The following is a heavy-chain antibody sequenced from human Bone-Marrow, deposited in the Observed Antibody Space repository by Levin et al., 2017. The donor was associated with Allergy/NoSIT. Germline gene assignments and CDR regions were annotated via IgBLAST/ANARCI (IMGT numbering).Heavy chain of an antibody. Sequence: GESLKISCAASRFTFSGYWMHWVRQVPGKGLVWVARINVDGSTTTYADSVKGRFTISRDNGKNTLYLQMNSLRAEDTAVYYCARDYDFWSSDTYYYYMDVWGKGTTVTVSS. J-gene: IGHJ6*03. CDR3: ARDYDFWSSDTYYYYMDV. D-gene: IGHD3-3*01. CDR1: RFTFSGYW. V-gene: IGHV3-74*01. CDR2: INVDGSTT.